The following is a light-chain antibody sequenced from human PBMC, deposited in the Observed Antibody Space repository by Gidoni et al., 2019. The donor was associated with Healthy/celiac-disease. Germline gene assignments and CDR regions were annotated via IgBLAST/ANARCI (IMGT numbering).Light chain of an antibody. CDR3: QQYSSTPYT. Sequence: DIVMTQSPDSLAVSLGERDTINCKSSQSVLYSSNNKNYLAWYQQKPGQPPKLLIYWASTRESGVPARFCGSGSGTDFTLTISSLQSEDVAVYYCQQYSSTPYTFXQXTKLEIK. V-gene: IGKV4-1*01. CDR1: QSVLYSSNNKNY. J-gene: IGKJ2*01. CDR2: WAS.